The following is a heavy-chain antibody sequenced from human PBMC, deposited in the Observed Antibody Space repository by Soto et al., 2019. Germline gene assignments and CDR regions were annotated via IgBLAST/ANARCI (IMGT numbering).Heavy chain of an antibody. D-gene: IGHD2-15*01. J-gene: IGHJ3*01. CDR3: AKTPWADVVASGALDL. CDR2: LTNTDSQK. CDR1: GLTLANYA. Sequence: EVQLLESGGGLAQPGGSLRLSCTASGLTLANYAMTWVRQAPGKGLQWVSTLTNTDSQKYYADSVQGRFSISRDSSKNTLYLHRTSLRVEDTAIYFLAKTPWADVVASGALDLWGHGTLVTVPS. V-gene: IGHV3-23*01.